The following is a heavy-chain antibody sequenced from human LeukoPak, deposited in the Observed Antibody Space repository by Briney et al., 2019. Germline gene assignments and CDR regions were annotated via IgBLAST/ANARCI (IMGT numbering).Heavy chain of an antibody. V-gene: IGHV4-34*01. CDR2: INHSGST. CDR1: GGSFSGYY. CDR3: ARGPLYYYGMDV. Sequence: SENLSLTCAVYGGSFSGYYWSWIRQPPGKGLEWIGEINHSGSTNYNPSLKSRVTISVDTSKNQFSLKLSSVTAADTAAYYCARGPLYYYGMDVWGQGTTVTVSS. J-gene: IGHJ6*02.